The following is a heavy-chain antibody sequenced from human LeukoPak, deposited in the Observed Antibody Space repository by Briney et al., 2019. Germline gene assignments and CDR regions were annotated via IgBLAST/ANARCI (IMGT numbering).Heavy chain of an antibody. D-gene: IGHD5-12*01. V-gene: IGHV4-59*01. CDR3: ARVYSGYDEGYYYYYMDV. CDR1: GGSISSYY. CDR2: IYYSGST. J-gene: IGHJ6*03. Sequence: SETLSLTCTVSGGSISSYYWSWIRQPPGKGLEWIGYIYYSGSTNYNPSLKSRVTISVDTSKNQFSLKLSSVTAADTAVYYCARVYSGYDEGYYYYYMDVWGKGTTVTVSS.